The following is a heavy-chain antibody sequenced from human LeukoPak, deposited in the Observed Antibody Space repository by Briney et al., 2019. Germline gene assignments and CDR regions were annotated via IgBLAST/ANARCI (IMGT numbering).Heavy chain of an antibody. Sequence: SETLSLTCAVYGGSFSGYYWSWIRQPPGKGLEWVGEINHSGSTNYNPSLKSRVTISVDTSKNQFSLKLSSVTAADTAVYYCARGQFPYYHYYGMDVWGQGTTVTVSS. CDR2: INHSGST. CDR3: ARGQFPYYHYYGMDV. CDR1: GGSFSGYY. V-gene: IGHV4-34*01. J-gene: IGHJ6*02.